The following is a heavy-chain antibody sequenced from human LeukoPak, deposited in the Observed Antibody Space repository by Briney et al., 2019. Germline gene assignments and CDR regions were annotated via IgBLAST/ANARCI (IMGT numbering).Heavy chain of an antibody. Sequence: GGSLRLSCAASGFTFSSYSMNWVRQAPGKGLEWVSSISSSSSYIYYADSVKGRFTISRDNAKNSLYLQMNSLRAEDTAVYYCARSQGATRFARYWGQGTLVTVSP. V-gene: IGHV3-21*01. J-gene: IGHJ4*02. CDR3: ARSQGATRFARY. D-gene: IGHD2-15*01. CDR1: GFTFSSYS. CDR2: ISSSSSYI.